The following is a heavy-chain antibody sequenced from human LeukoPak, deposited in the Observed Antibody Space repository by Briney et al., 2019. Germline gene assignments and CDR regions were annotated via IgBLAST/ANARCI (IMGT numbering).Heavy chain of an antibody. CDR2: ISYDGSNK. CDR3: ARSLVVVPAATGWGYYYYGMDV. V-gene: IGHV3-30-3*01. D-gene: IGHD2-2*01. CDR1: GFTFSSYA. J-gene: IGHJ6*02. Sequence: GGSLRLSCAASGFTFSSYAMHWVRQAPGKGLEWVAVISYDGSNKYYADSVKGRFTISSDNSKNTLYLQMNSLRAEDTAVYYCARSLVVVPAATGWGYYYYGMDVWGQGTTVTVSS.